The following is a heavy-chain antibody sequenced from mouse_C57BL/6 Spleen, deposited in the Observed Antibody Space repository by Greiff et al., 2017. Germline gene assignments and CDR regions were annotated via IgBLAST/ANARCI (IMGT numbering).Heavy chain of an antibody. V-gene: IGHV1-15*01. J-gene: IGHJ3*01. CDR3: TRGDMGLRRRFLAY. D-gene: IGHD2-4*01. Sequence: QVQLKESGAELVRPGASVTLSCKASGYTFTDYEMHWVKQTPVHGLEWIGAIDPETGGTAYNQKFKGKAILTADKSSSTAYMELRSLTSEDSAVYYCTRGDMGLRRRFLAYWGQGTLVTVSA. CDR1: GYTFTDYE. CDR2: IDPETGGT.